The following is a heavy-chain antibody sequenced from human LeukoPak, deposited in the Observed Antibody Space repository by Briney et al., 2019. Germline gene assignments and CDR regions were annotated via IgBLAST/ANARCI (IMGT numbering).Heavy chain of an antibody. CDR3: VRSRYCSLGSFYSDY. V-gene: IGHV3-7*04. D-gene: IGHD2-15*01. CDR1: GVTFSNDW. Sequence: PGGSLRLSCAASGVTFSNDWMNWGRQAPGKGLGWVANIKLDGSEKYYVDSVKGRFTISRDNAKNSLYLQMNSLSAEDTAVYYCVRSRYCSLGSFYSDYWGQGALVTVSS. CDR2: IKLDGSEK. J-gene: IGHJ4*02.